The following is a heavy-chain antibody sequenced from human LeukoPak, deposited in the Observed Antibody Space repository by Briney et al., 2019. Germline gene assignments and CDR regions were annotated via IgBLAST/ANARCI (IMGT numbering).Heavy chain of an antibody. Sequence: SETLSLTCAVYGGSFSGYYWSWIRQPPGKGLEWIGEINHSGSTNYNPSLKSRVTISVDTSKNHFSLKVSSVTAADTAVYYCARAHRQLERLGRYYFDYWGQGTLVTVSS. CDR2: INHSGST. CDR1: GGSFSGYY. J-gene: IGHJ4*02. CDR3: ARAHRQLERLGRYYFDY. V-gene: IGHV4-34*01. D-gene: IGHD1-1*01.